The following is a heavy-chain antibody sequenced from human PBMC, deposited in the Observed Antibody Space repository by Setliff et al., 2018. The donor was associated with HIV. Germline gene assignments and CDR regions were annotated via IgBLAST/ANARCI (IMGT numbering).Heavy chain of an antibody. D-gene: IGHD3-16*01. Sequence: ASVKVSCKASGYTFTSYGISWVRQAPGQGLEWMGWISAYNGNTNYAQKFQGRVTMTTDTSTTTAYMELRSLSSDDTAVYYCARDRSIIMTFGGGNDAFDIWGQGTMVTVSS. CDR1: GYTFTSYG. J-gene: IGHJ3*02. CDR2: ISAYNGNT. V-gene: IGHV1-18*01. CDR3: ARDRSIIMTFGGGNDAFDI.